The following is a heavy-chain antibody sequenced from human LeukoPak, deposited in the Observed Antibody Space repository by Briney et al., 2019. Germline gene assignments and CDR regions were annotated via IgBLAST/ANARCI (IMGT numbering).Heavy chain of an antibody. CDR2: ISYDGSNK. J-gene: IGHJ4*02. D-gene: IGHD2-2*01. CDR3: ARGYCSSTSCYGPSGY. CDR1: GFTFSSYA. V-gene: IGHV3-30-3*01. Sequence: GGSLRLSCAASGFTFSSYAMHWVRQAPGKGLEWVAVISYDGSNKYYADSVKGRFTISRDNSKNTLYLQMNSLRAEDTAVYYCARGYCSSTSCYGPSGYWGQGTLVTVSS.